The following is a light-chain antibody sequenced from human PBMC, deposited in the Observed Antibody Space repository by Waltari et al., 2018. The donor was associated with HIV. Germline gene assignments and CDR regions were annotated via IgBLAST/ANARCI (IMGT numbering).Light chain of an antibody. J-gene: IGKJ4*01. V-gene: IGKV3-15*01. Sequence: EIVMTQSPATLSVSPGERATLSCRASQSVSSTLALYHQKPGQAPRLLIYGASTRATGIPARFSGSGSGTEFTLTISSLQSEDFAVYYCQQYNNWPLTFGGGTKVEIK. CDR2: GAS. CDR3: QQYNNWPLT. CDR1: QSVSST.